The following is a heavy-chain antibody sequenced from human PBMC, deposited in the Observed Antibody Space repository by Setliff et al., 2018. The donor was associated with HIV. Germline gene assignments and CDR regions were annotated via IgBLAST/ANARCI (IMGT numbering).Heavy chain of an antibody. J-gene: IGHJ4*02. CDR1: RGSVSSRNYY. V-gene: IGHV4-39*02. Sequence: PSETLSLNCTVSRGSVSSRNYYWGWIRQTPGKGREWIGCICYSGSANYNPSLTSPVPISVDTSKNQVSLKLRSVTAADTAVYWCAREDSSYHYFDSWGQGMLVTVSS. D-gene: IGHD3-22*01. CDR3: AREDSSYHYFDS. CDR2: ICYSGSA.